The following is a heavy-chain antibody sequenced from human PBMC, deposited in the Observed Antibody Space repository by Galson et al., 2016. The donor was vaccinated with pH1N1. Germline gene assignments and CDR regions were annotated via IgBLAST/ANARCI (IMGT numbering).Heavy chain of an antibody. CDR3: ARGRSSGWEHWYFDL. D-gene: IGHD6-19*01. V-gene: IGHV3-21*06. J-gene: IGHJ2*01. Sequence: CAASGFTLSRYSMNWVRQSPGKGLQWVSSITGDSIYIYYPDSVRGRFTISRDNAKNSLYLQMNSLRVEDTAIYYCARGRSSGWEHWYFDLWGRGTLVTVSS. CDR2: ITGDSIYI. CDR1: GFTLSRYS.